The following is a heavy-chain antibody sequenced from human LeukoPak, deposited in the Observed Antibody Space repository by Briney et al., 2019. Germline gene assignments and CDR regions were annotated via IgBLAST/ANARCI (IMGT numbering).Heavy chain of an antibody. V-gene: IGHV4-34*01. J-gene: IGHJ4*02. CDR1: GGSFSGYY. CDR2: INHSGST. Sequence: SETLSLTCAVYGGSFSGYYWSWIRQPPGKGLEWIGEINHSGSTNYNPSLKSRVTISVDTSKHKFSLKLSSVTAADTAVYYCARVGADGSGFLFDYWGQGTLVTVSS. CDR3: ARVGADGSGFLFDY. D-gene: IGHD3-10*01.